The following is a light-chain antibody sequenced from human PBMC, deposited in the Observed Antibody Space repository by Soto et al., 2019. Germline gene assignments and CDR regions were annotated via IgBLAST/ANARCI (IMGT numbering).Light chain of an antibody. CDR3: CSYAGSPRYV. Sequence: QSALTQPRSVSGSPGQSVTISCTGTSSDVGGYNYVSWYQQHPGKAPKVMIYDVSERPSGVLDRFSGSKSGNTASLTISGLQAEDEADYYCCSYAGSPRYVFGTGTK. CDR1: SSDVGGYNY. J-gene: IGLJ1*01. CDR2: DVS. V-gene: IGLV2-11*01.